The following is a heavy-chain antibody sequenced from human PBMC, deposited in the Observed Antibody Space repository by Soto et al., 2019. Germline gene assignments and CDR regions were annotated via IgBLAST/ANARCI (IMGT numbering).Heavy chain of an antibody. D-gene: IGHD1-26*01. V-gene: IGHV4-30-4*01. Sequence: QVQLQESGPGLVEPSQTLSLTCTVSGASVSSDYYYWSWIRQPPGRGLEWIGHIYNSGSTYSNPSLKSRVTVSLDTSKNQFSLNLSSVTAADTAVYYCARGPSGDKVDYWGQGTLATVSS. CDR3: ARGPSGDKVDY. CDR2: IYNSGST. J-gene: IGHJ4*02. CDR1: GASVSSDYYY.